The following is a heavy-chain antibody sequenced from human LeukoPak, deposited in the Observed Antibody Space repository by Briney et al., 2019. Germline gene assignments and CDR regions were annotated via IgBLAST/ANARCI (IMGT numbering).Heavy chain of an antibody. CDR1: GGSISSSSYY. Sequence: PSETLSLTCTVSGGSISSSSYYWSWIRQPAVKGLEWIGRIYTSGSTYYNPSLKSRVTISVDTSKNQFSLKLSSVTAADTAVYYCARVGQQLELFDYWGQGTLVTVSS. CDR3: ARVGQQLELFDY. J-gene: IGHJ4*02. CDR2: IYTSGST. D-gene: IGHD6-13*01. V-gene: IGHV4-61*02.